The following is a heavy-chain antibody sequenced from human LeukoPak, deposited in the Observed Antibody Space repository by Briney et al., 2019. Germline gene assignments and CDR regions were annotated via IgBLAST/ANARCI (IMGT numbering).Heavy chain of an antibody. V-gene: IGHV1-2*02. CDR2: INGNSGGT. Sequence: ASVKVSCKASGYTFTGYYMHWVRQAPGQGLEWMGWINGNSGGTNYAQKSQGRVTMTRDTSISTAYMKVSRVTSDDTAVYYCARVRDNAFDIWGQGTMVTVSS. CDR3: ARVRDNAFDI. J-gene: IGHJ3*02. D-gene: IGHD2-15*01. CDR1: GYTFTGYY.